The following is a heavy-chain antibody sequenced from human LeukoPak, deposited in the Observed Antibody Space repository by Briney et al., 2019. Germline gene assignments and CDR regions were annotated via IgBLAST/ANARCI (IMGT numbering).Heavy chain of an antibody. J-gene: IGHJ4*02. CDR2: IYHSGST. V-gene: IGHV4-4*02. CDR3: ARERAAAGTRLDY. Sequence: SETLSLTCAVSGGSISSSNWWSWVRQPPGKGLEWIGEIYHSGSTNYNPSLKSRVTISVDKPKNQFSLKLSSVTAADTAVYYCARERAAAGTRLDYWGQGTLVTVSS. CDR1: GGSISSSNW. D-gene: IGHD6-13*01.